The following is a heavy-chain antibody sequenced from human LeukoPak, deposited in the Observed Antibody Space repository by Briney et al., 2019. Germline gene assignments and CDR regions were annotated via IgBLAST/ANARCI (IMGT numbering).Heavy chain of an antibody. V-gene: IGHV3-30-3*01. D-gene: IGHD2-15*01. Sequence: PGGSLRLSCAVSGFTLSGYWMTWVRQAPGMGLEWVALISYDGSNKYYADSVEGRFTISRDNSKNTLYLQMNSLRPEDTAVYYCARDRVVAHYFDYWGQGTLITVSS. J-gene: IGHJ4*02. CDR2: ISYDGSNK. CDR3: ARDRVVAHYFDY. CDR1: GFTLSGYW.